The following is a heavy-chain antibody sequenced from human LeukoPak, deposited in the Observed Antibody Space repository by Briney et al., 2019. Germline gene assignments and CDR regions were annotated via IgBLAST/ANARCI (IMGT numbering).Heavy chain of an antibody. Sequence: GGSLRLSCAASGFTFTNYAMSWVRQAPGRGLEWVSAITGSGGSTYYADSVKGRFTISRDNAKNSLYLQMNSLRAEDTAVYYCARDGDGDRTFDYWGQGTLVTVSS. CDR3: ARDGDGDRTFDY. D-gene: IGHD4-17*01. J-gene: IGHJ4*02. CDR1: GFTFTNYA. CDR2: ITGSGGST. V-gene: IGHV3-23*01.